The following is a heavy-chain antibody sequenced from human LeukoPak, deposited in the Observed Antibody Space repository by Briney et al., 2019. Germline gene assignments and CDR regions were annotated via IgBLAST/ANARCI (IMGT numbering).Heavy chain of an antibody. D-gene: IGHD2-2*01. CDR1: GFTFSSYW. J-gene: IGHJ4*02. V-gene: IGHV3-7*01. Sequence: GGSLRLSCVASGFTFSSYWMSWVRQAPGKGLEWVANIKQDGSEKYYVDSVKGRFTISRDNAKNSLYLQMNSLRAEDTAVYYCARDNAPLVVVPAALDYWGQGTLVTVSS. CDR2: IKQDGSEK. CDR3: ARDNAPLVVVPAALDY.